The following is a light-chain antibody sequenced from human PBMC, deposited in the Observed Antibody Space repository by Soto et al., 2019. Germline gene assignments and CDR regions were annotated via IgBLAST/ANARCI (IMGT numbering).Light chain of an antibody. Sequence: EIVMTQSPATLSVSPWERATLSCRASQSVSSNLAWYQHKPGQAPRLLIYDASTKATGIPARFTGSGSGTEFTLTIGSLQSEDFAVYYCLQYNGWPKTFGQGTKVEIK. V-gene: IGKV3-15*01. CDR3: LQYNGWPKT. CDR1: QSVSSN. CDR2: DAS. J-gene: IGKJ1*01.